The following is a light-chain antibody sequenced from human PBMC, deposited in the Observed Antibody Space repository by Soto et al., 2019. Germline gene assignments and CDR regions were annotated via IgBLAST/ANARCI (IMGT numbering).Light chain of an antibody. V-gene: IGKV2-28*01. CDR1: QSLLYNNTYNS. Sequence: EIVMTQSPLTLPVTPGEPASISCRSSQSLLYNNTYNSLDWYVQKPGQSPQLLIYFGSNRAPGVPDRFSGSGSGTDFTLKINRVEAADVGTYYCMQALQSLTFGQGTRLEIQ. CDR3: MQALQSLT. CDR2: FGS. J-gene: IGKJ5*01.